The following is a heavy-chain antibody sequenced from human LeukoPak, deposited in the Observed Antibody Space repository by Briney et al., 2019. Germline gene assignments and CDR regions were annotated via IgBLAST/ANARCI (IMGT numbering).Heavy chain of an antibody. D-gene: IGHD3-10*01. CDR2: ISGSSGST. J-gene: IGHJ4*02. CDR3: AKEVLYGSGSYYDY. V-gene: IGHV3-23*01. Sequence: PGGSLRLSCAASGFTFSSYAMSWVRQAPGKGLEWVSAISGSSGSTNYADSVKGRFTISRDNSKNTLYLQMNSLRAEDTAIYYCAKEVLYGSGSYYDYWGQGTLVTVSS. CDR1: GFTFSSYA.